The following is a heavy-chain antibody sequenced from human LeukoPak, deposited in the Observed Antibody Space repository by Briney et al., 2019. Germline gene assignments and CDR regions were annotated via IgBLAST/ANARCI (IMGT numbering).Heavy chain of an antibody. Sequence: SQTHSLTCAISGDSVSSYSAAWSWIRQSPSRGLEWLGRTYYRSKWYNDYAVSVKSRITINPDTSKNQFSLQLNSVTPEDTAVYYCASGYYGRDDYFDYWGQGTLDTVSS. CDR2: TYYRSKWYN. V-gene: IGHV6-1*01. CDR1: GDSVSSYSAA. CDR3: ASGYYGRDDYFDY. J-gene: IGHJ4*02. D-gene: IGHD3-22*01.